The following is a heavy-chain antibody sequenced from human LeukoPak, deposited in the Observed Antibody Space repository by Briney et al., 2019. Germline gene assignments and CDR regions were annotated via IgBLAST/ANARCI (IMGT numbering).Heavy chain of an antibody. CDR2: ISSSGSTI. J-gene: IGHJ3*02. V-gene: IGHV3-48*03. Sequence: GGSLRLSCAASGFTFSSYEMNWVRQAPGKGLEWVSYISSSGSTIYYAGSVKGRFTISRDNAKNSLYLQMNSLRAEDTAVYYCTRVEWTRAFDIWGQGTMVTVSS. D-gene: IGHD2-8*01. CDR1: GFTFSSYE. CDR3: TRVEWTRAFDI.